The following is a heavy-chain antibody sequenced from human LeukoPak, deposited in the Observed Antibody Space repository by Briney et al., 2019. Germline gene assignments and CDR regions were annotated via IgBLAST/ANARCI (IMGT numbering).Heavy chain of an antibody. Sequence: SETLSLICTVSGGSLSSDYWSWLRQPPGKGLEWIGYIYYSGTTNYNPSLKSRVTISVVTSKNQFSLTLTSVPAADPAVYYCARGGKWLQIDYWGQGTLVSVSS. CDR3: ARGGKWLQIDY. V-gene: IGHV4-59*01. CDR1: GGSLSSDY. CDR2: IYYSGTT. J-gene: IGHJ4*02. D-gene: IGHD5-24*01.